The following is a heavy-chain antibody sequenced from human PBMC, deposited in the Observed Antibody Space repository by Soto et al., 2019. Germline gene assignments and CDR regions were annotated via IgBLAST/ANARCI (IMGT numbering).Heavy chain of an antibody. D-gene: IGHD6-6*01. V-gene: IGHV1-3*01. CDR1: GYTFTSYA. Sequence: ASVKVSCKASGYTFTSYAMHWVRQAPGQRLEWMGWINAGNGNTKYSQKFQGRVTITRDTSASTAYMDLSSLRSEDTAVYCCARELGIAARPVDYWGQGTLVTVSS. CDR3: ARELGIAARPVDY. CDR2: INAGNGNT. J-gene: IGHJ4*02.